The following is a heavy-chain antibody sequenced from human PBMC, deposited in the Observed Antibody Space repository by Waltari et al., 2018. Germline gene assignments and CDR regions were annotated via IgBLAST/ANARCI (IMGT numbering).Heavy chain of an antibody. Sequence: EVQLLESGGGLVQPGGSLRLSCAASGFTFSSYAMSWVRQAPGKGLEWVSAISGSGGSKYYADSVKGRFTISRDNSKNTLYLQMNSLRAEDTAVYYCANLGYCSGGSCYSYDYWGQGTLVTVSS. CDR1: GFTFSSYA. CDR3: ANLGYCSGGSCYSYDY. J-gene: IGHJ4*02. D-gene: IGHD2-15*01. CDR2: ISGSGGSK. V-gene: IGHV3-23*01.